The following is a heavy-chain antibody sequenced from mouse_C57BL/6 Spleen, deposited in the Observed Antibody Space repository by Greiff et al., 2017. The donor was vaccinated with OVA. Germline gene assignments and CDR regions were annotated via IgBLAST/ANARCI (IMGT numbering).Heavy chain of an antibody. J-gene: IGHJ4*01. CDR2: IHPNSGST. CDR3: ARETVYAMDY. D-gene: IGHD1-1*01. Sequence: QVQLQQPGAELVKPGASVKLSCKASGYTFTSYWMHWVKQRPGQGLEWIGMIHPNSGSTNYNEKFKSKATLTVDKSSSTAYMQLSSLTSEDSSVYYCARETVYAMDYWGQGTSVTVSS. V-gene: IGHV1-64*01. CDR1: GYTFTSYW.